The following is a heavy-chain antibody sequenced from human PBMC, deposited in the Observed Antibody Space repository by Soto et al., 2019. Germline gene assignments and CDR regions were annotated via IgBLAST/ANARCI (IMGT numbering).Heavy chain of an antibody. CDR3: ARERGGEGSYGRQPDFDY. J-gene: IGHJ4*02. Sequence: QVQLQESGPGLVKPSQTLSLTCTVSGGSISSGDYYWSWIRQPPGKGLEWIGYIYYSGSTYYNPALKSRVTISVDTSKNQFSLKLSSVTAADTAVYYCARERGGEGSYGRQPDFDYWGQGTLVTVSS. V-gene: IGHV4-30-4*01. CDR2: IYYSGST. CDR1: GGSISSGDYY. D-gene: IGHD5-18*01.